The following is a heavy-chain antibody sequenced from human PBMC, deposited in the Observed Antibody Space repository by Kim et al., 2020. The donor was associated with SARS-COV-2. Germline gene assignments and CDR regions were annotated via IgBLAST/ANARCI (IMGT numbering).Heavy chain of an antibody. J-gene: IGHJ6*02. Sequence: IHYADSVKSRFTTSRANAKNTLYLKMSRLRAEDTAVYYCARDRTYYYGMDVWGQGTTVSVSS. CDR2: I. CDR3: ARDRTYYYGMDV. D-gene: IGHD2-8*01. V-gene: IGHV3-21*01.